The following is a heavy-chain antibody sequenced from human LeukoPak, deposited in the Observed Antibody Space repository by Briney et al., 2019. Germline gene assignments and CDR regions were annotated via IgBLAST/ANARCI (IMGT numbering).Heavy chain of an antibody. CDR1: GFTFSSYA. CDR2: ISGSGGST. D-gene: IGHD3-22*01. J-gene: IGHJ4*02. V-gene: IGHV3-23*01. Sequence: GGSLRLSCAASGFTFSSYAMSWVRQAPGKGLEWVSAISGSGGSTYYADSVKGRFTISRDNSKNTLYLQMNSLRAEDTAVYYCAKEYYYYDSSGYYTSFDYWGQGTLVTVSS. CDR3: AKEYYYYDSSGYYTSFDY.